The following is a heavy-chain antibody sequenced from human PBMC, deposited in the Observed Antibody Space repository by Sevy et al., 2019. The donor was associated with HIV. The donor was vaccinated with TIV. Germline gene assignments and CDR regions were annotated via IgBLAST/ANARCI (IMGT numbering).Heavy chain of an antibody. CDR2: LYYSGST. Sequence: SETLSLTCTVSGGSISSSNYYWGWIRQPPVKGLEWIGSLYYSGSTYYNPSLKSRVTISVDTSKNQFSLKLSSVTAADTAVYYCARLYSSSWSDYWGQGSLVTVSS. CDR1: GGSISSSNYY. V-gene: IGHV4-39*01. J-gene: IGHJ4*02. D-gene: IGHD6-13*01. CDR3: ARLYSSSWSDY.